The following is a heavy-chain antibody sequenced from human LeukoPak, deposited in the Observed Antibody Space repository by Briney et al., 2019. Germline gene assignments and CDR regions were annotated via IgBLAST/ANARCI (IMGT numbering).Heavy chain of an antibody. D-gene: IGHD6-19*01. Sequence: ASVKVSCKASGGTFSSYAISWVRQAPGQGLEWMGRIIPILGIANYAQKFQGRVTITADKSTSTAYMELSSLRSEDTAVYYCARDLVAVAGTSDYWGQGTLVTVSS. CDR1: GGTFSSYA. J-gene: IGHJ4*02. CDR2: IIPILGIA. CDR3: ARDLVAVAGTSDY. V-gene: IGHV1-69*04.